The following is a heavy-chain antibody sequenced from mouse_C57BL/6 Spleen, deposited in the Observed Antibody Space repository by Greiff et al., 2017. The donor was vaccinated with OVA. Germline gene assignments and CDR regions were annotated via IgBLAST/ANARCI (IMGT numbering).Heavy chain of an antibody. J-gene: IGHJ1*03. V-gene: IGHV1-69*01. Sequence: QVQLKQPGAELVMPGASVKLSCKASGYTFTSYWMHWVKQRPGQGLEWIGEIDPSDSYTNYNQKFKGKSTLTVDKSSSTAYMQLSSLTSEDSAVYYCARTGTRYWYFDVWGTGTTVTVPS. CDR2: IDPSDSYT. CDR1: GYTFTSYW. D-gene: IGHD4-1*01. CDR3: ARTGTRYWYFDV.